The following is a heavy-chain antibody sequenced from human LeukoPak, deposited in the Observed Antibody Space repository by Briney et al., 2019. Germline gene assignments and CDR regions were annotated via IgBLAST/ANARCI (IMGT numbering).Heavy chain of an antibody. J-gene: IGHJ6*02. CDR3: ARGVQSYYYDMDV. CDR2: ISSSSSYT. D-gene: IGHD4/OR15-4a*01. Sequence: GGSLRLSCAASGFTFSDYYKNWIRQAPGEGLEWVSYISSSSSYTNYADSVKGRFTISRDNAKNSLYLQMNSLRAEDTAVYYCARGVQSYYYDMDVWSQGSTATVSS. CDR1: GFTFSDYY. V-gene: IGHV3-11*05.